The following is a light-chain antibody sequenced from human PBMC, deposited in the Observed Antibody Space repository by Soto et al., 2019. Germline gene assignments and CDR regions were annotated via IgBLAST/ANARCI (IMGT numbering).Light chain of an antibody. Sequence: EIVLTLSPGTLSLSPGERATLSCRARQSVSSNLAWYQQKPGHAPRLLIYGASSRATGIPDRFSGSGSGTDFTLTISRLEPEDFAVYYCQQYGSSLTFGGGTKVDIK. J-gene: IGKJ4*01. CDR1: QSVSSN. V-gene: IGKV3-20*01. CDR2: GAS. CDR3: QQYGSSLT.